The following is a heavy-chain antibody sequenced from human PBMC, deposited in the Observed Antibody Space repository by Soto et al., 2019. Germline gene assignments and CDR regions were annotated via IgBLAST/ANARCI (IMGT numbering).Heavy chain of an antibody. V-gene: IGHV4-39*01. CDR2: IYESVNI. J-gene: IGHJ3*02. D-gene: IGHD4-17*01. CDR3: ASRTVTTFNAFDI. Sequence: QLQLQESGPGLVRPAETLSLTCTVSGGSIRRTNYYWGWIRQPPGEGLEWIGSIYESVNIYYNPSLKSRVAISLDTSKNQFPLRLRSVTAADTAVFYCASRTVTTFNAFDIWGQGTMVTVSS. CDR1: GGSIRRTNYY.